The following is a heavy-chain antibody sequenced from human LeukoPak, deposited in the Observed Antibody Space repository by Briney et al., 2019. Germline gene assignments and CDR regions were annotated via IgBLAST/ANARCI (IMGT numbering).Heavy chain of an antibody. J-gene: IGHJ5*02. CDR2: IYYSGST. Sequence: PSETLSLTCTVSGGSLSSYYWSWIRQPPGKGLEWIGYIYYSGSTNYNPSLKSRVTISVDTSKNQFSLKLSSVTAADTAVYYCARVSGSSGWDWFDPWGQGTLVTVSS. CDR3: ARVSGSSGWDWFDP. CDR1: GGSLSSYY. D-gene: IGHD6-19*01. V-gene: IGHV4-59*01.